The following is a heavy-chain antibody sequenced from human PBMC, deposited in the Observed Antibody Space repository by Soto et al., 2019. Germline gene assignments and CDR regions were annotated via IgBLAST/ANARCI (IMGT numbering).Heavy chain of an antibody. CDR1: GFTVSSND. D-gene: IGHD2-15*01. CDR2: IYSGGST. V-gene: IGHV3-66*01. Sequence: EVQLVESGGGLVQPGGSLRLSCAASGFTVSSNDMSWVRQAPGKGLEWVSVIYSGGSTYYADSVKGRFTISRDNSKNTLYLQMNSLRAEDTAVYYCAREYCSGGSCYFADYWGQGTLVTVSS. J-gene: IGHJ4*02. CDR3: AREYCSGGSCYFADY.